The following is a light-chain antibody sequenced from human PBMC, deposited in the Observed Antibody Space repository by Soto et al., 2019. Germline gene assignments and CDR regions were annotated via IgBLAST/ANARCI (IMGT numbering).Light chain of an antibody. CDR3: QVWVTGSAHPNVL. CDR2: DDS. J-gene: IGLJ3*02. Sequence: SYELTQSPSVSVAPGQTATITCAGDNIGRKSVHWYQQKPGQAPRLVVFDDSYRPSGIPERFSGSNSGNTATLTISRVEAGDEADYYCQVWVTGSAHPNVLFGGGTKLTVL. V-gene: IGLV3-21*02. CDR1: NIGRKS.